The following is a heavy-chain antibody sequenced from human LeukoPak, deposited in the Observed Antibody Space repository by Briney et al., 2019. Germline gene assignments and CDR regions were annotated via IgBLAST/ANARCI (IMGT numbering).Heavy chain of an antibody. V-gene: IGHV4-39*01. D-gene: IGHD3-10*01. J-gene: IGHJ4*02. CDR3: ARHRPVLLPFVY. Sequence: SETLSLTCTVSGGSISSGGYYWSWIRQHPGKGLEWIGSIYYSGSTYYNPSLKSRVTISVDTSKNQFSLKLSSVTAADTAVYYCARHRPVLLPFVYWGQGTLVTVSS. CDR2: IYYSGST. CDR1: GGSISSGGYY.